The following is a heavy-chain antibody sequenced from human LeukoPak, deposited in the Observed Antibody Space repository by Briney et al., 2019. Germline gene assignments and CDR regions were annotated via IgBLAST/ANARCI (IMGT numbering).Heavy chain of an antibody. Sequence: PSETLSLTCTVSGYSISGGYYWGWIRQPPGKGLEWIGSIYHSGSTYYNPSLKSRVTISVDTSKNQFSLKLSSVTAADTAVYYCARALLAADFDYWGQGTLVTVSS. V-gene: IGHV4-38-2*02. CDR1: GYSISGGYY. CDR3: ARALLAADFDY. J-gene: IGHJ4*02. CDR2: IYHSGST. D-gene: IGHD6-13*01.